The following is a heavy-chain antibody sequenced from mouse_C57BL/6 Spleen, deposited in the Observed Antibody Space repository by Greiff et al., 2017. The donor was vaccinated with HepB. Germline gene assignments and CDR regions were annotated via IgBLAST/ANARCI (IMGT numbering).Heavy chain of an antibody. V-gene: IGHV5-16*01. Sequence: EVMLVESEGGLVQPGSSMKLSCTASGFTFSDYYMAWVRQVPEKGLEWVANINYDGSSTYYLDSLKSRFIISRDNAKNILYLKMSSLKSEDTATYYCARDIGAYYSNYHWYFDVWGTGTTVTVSS. CDR1: GFTFSDYY. CDR3: ARDIGAYYSNYHWYFDV. CDR2: INYDGSST. J-gene: IGHJ1*03. D-gene: IGHD2-5*01.